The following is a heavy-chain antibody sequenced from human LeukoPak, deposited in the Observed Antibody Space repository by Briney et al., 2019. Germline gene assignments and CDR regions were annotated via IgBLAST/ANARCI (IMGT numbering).Heavy chain of an antibody. CDR1: GGTFSSYA. CDR3: ARDLVRSEQNAFDI. J-gene: IGHJ3*02. Sequence: ASVKVSCKASGGTFSSYAISWVRQAPGQGLEWMGGIIPIFGTANYAQKFQGRVTITADESTSTAYMELSSLRSEDTAVYYCARDLVRSEQNAFDIWGQGTMVTVSS. V-gene: IGHV1-69*13. CDR2: IIPIFGTA. D-gene: IGHD3-10*01.